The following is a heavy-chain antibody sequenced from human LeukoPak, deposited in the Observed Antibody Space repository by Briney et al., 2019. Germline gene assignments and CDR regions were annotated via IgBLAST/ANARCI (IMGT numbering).Heavy chain of an antibody. J-gene: IGHJ3*02. Sequence: GGSLRLSCAASGFTFSTYWMHWVRQAPGKGLVWVSRINGDGSSTIYADSVKGRFTITRDNAKNALFLQMNSLRAEDTAVYYCASLLLCYGCSTSSDSFDIWGQGTMVTVSS. CDR2: INGDGSST. D-gene: IGHD6-6*01. CDR1: GFTFSTYW. CDR3: ASLLLCYGCSTSSDSFDI. V-gene: IGHV3-74*01.